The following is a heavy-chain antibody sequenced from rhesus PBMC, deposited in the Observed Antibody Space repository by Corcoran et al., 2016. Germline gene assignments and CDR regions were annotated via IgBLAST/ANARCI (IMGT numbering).Heavy chain of an antibody. J-gene: IGHJ6*01. CDR1: GYSISSGYY. D-gene: IGHD1-38*01. V-gene: IGHV4-99*01. CDR3: ARQPGTDYGLDS. CDR2: IGGSSVST. Sequence: QVQLQESGPGLVKPSETLSLTCAVSGYSISSGYYWGWIRQPPGKGLEWIGYIGGSSVSTYYNPSLKSRVTSSKDTSKNQFSLKLSSVTAADTAVYYCARQPGTDYGLDSWGQGVVVTVSS.